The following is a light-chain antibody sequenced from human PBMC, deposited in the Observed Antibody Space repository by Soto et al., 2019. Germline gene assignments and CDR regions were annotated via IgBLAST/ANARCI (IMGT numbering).Light chain of an antibody. CDR2: DAS. V-gene: IGKV1-5*01. Sequence: DIQMTQSPSTLSASVGDRVTITCRASQSISSWLAWYQLKPGTVPNLLIYDASSLKGGVPSRFSGSGSGTEFTLTISSLQPDDFATYYCQQYNSYPFTFGPGTKVDIK. CDR3: QQYNSYPFT. J-gene: IGKJ3*01. CDR1: QSISSW.